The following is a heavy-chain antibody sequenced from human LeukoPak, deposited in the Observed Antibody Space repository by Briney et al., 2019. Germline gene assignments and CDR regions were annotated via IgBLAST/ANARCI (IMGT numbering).Heavy chain of an antibody. CDR2: IYYSGSA. Sequence: SETPSLTCTVSGGSISSNYWSWIRQPPGKGLEWIGYIYYSGSASYNPSLKSRVTISIDTSKNQFSLKLSSVTAADTAVYYCAREWDAYGELHPWGQGTLVTVSS. CDR3: AREWDAYGELHP. D-gene: IGHD4-17*01. V-gene: IGHV4-59*01. J-gene: IGHJ5*02. CDR1: GGSISSNY.